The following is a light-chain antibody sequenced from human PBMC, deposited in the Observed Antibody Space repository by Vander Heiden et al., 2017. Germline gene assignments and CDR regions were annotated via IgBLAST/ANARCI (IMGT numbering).Light chain of an antibody. V-gene: IGKV1-39*01. CDR1: QSISSY. CDR2: AAS. Sequence: DIQMTQFPSSLSASVGDRVTITCRASQSISSYLNWYQQKPGKAPKLLIYAASSLQSEDPSRFRRSGSATDFTLTIRRPTPENFATYYCQQSYGTPPTFGGGTKVEIK. CDR3: QQSYGTPPT. J-gene: IGKJ4*01.